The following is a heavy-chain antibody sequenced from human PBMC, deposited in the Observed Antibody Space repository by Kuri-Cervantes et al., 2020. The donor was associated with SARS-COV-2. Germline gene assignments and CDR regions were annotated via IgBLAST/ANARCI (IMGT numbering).Heavy chain of an antibody. CDR1: GFTFSNAW. CDR2: ISYDGSNK. V-gene: IGHV3-30*18. J-gene: IGHJ6*02. Sequence: GESLKISCAASGFTFSNAWMSWVRQAPGKGLEWVAVISYDGSNKYYADSVKGRFTISRDNSKNTLYLQMNSLRAEDTAVYYCAKVWSGSYSHYYYYAMDVWGQGTTVTVSS. CDR3: AKVWSGSYSHYYYYAMDV. D-gene: IGHD3-10*01.